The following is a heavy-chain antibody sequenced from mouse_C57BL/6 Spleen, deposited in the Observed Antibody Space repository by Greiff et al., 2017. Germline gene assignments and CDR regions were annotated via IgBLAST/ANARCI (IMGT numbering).Heavy chain of an antibody. J-gene: IGHJ4*01. CDR3: ARWGGGYAMDY. V-gene: IGHV1-50*01. Sequence: QVQLQQPGAELVKPGASVKLSCKASGYTFTSYWMQWVKQRPGQGLEWIGEIDPSDSYTNYNQKFKGKATLPLDTSSSTAYMQLSSLTSEDSAVYYCARWGGGYAMDYWGQGTSVTVSS. CDR1: GYTFTSYW. CDR2: IDPSDSYT.